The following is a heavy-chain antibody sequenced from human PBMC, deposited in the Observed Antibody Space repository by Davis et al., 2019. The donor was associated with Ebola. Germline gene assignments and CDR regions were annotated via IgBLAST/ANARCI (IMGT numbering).Heavy chain of an antibody. CDR3: ARQEALYGSIDN. Sequence: GESLKISCKGSGYSFTNYWIAWVRQMPGKGPEWMGIIYCGDSDTRYSPSFEGQVTISVDRSISTAYLQWSSLKASDSAMYYCARQEALYGSIDNWGQGTLVTVSS. CDR1: GYSFTNYW. D-gene: IGHD6-13*01. CDR2: IYCGDSDT. V-gene: IGHV5-51*01. J-gene: IGHJ4*02.